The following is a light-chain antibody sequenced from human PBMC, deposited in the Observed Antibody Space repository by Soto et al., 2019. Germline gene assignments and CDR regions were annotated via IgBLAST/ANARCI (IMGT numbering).Light chain of an antibody. Sequence: DIQMTQSPSTLSASVGDRVTITCRASQNIDDYLAWYQQKPGKAPKLLIYDASNLQSGVPSRFRGSGSGTDFTLIISSLQPDDFATYYCKQLNAYPLTFGQGKRLEIK. V-gene: IGKV1-5*01. J-gene: IGKJ5*01. CDR2: DAS. CDR1: QNIDDY. CDR3: KQLNAYPLT.